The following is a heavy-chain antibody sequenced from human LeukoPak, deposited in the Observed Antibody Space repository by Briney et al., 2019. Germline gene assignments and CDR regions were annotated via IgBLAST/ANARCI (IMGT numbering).Heavy chain of an antibody. V-gene: IGHV4-30-4*01. CDR2: IYYSGST. J-gene: IGHJ4*02. CDR3: ARVVGYYDSSGYSAEFDY. Sequence: SETLSLTCTVSGGSISSGDYYWSWIRQPPGKGLEWIGYIYYSGSTYYNPSLKSRVTISVDTSKNQLSLKLSSVTAADTAVYYCARVVGYYDSSGYSAEFDYWGQGTLVTVSS. D-gene: IGHD3-22*01. CDR1: GGSISSGDYY.